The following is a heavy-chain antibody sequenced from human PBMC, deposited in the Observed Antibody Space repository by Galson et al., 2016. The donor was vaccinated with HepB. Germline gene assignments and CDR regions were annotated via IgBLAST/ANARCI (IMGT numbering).Heavy chain of an antibody. CDR3: ARDRGPFDAFDI. D-gene: IGHD3-10*01. CDR1: GFDFSRYR. V-gene: IGHV3-21*01. CDR2: ISSSSNFI. Sequence: SLRLSCAASGFDFSRYRMNWVRQAPGKGLDWVATISSSSNFIYYADSVKGRFTISRDNAEDSLDLQMNSLRAEDTAVYYCARDRGPFDAFDIWGRGTMVTVSS. J-gene: IGHJ3*02.